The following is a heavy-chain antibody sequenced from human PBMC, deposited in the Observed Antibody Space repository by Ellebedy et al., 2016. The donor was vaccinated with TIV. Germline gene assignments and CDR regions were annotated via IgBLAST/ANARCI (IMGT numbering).Heavy chain of an antibody. V-gene: IGHV3-7*03. J-gene: IGHJ4*02. CDR1: GFTFSDYW. CDR3: ARRTWDC. CDR2: IKEDGSEK. Sequence: GESLKISCVASGFTFSDYWMAWVRQAPGKGLEWVADIKEDGSEKYYVDSVKGRFTISRDDAKNSLYLQMNSLRVDDTAVYFCARRTWDCWGQGTVVTVSS.